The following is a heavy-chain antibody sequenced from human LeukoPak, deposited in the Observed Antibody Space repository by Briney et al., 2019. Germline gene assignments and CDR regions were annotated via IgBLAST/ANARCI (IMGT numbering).Heavy chain of an antibody. D-gene: IGHD2-2*01. CDR2: ISSSGRTI. Sequence: GGSLRLSCAGSGFTFSDYYMSWIRQAPGKGLEWVSYISSSGRTIYYADSVKGRLTISRDNAKNSLYLQMNSLRAEDTAVYYCARTDCSCSSCYELDYWGQGTLVTVSS. J-gene: IGHJ4*02. CDR1: GFTFSDYY. CDR3: ARTDCSCSSCYELDY. V-gene: IGHV3-11*04.